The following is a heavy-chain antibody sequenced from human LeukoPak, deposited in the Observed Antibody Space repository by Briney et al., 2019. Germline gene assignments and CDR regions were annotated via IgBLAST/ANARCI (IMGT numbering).Heavy chain of an antibody. D-gene: IGHD6-19*01. J-gene: IGHJ4*02. CDR2: IYHSGST. V-gene: IGHV4-4*02. CDR1: GGSISSSNW. Sequence: SETLSLTCAVSGGSISSSNWWSWVRQPPGKGLEWIGEIYHSGSTNYNPSLKSRVTISVDKSKNQFSLKLSSVTAADTAVYYCARDAGGYSSGWYVVNYFDYWGQGTLVTVSS. CDR3: ARDAGGYSSGWYVVNYFDY.